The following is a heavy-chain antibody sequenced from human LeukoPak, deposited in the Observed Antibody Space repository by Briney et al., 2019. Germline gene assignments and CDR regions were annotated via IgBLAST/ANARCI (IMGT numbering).Heavy chain of an antibody. D-gene: IGHD3-10*01. V-gene: IGHV3-9*01. J-gene: IGHJ5*02. CDR1: GFTFDDYA. CDR3: AKGYYYGSGSYAFDP. CDR2: ISWNSGSI. Sequence: PGGSLRLSCAASGFTFDDYAMHWVRQAPGKGLEWVSGISWNSGSIGYADSVKGRLTISRDNAKNSLYLQMNSLRAEDTALYYCAKGYYYGSGSYAFDPWGQGTLVTVSS.